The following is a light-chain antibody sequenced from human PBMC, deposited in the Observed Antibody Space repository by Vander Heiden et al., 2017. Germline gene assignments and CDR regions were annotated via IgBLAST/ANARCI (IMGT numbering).Light chain of an antibody. V-gene: IGKV3-15*01. CDR2: GAS. Sequence: EIVMTQSPATLSVSPGERATLSCRASQSVSSNLAWYQQKPGQAPRLLIYGASTRATGIPARFSGSGCGTEFTLTISSRQSEDVAVYYCQQHNNWPPVTFGHGTKVDIK. CDR3: QQHNNWPPVT. J-gene: IGKJ3*01. CDR1: QSVSSN.